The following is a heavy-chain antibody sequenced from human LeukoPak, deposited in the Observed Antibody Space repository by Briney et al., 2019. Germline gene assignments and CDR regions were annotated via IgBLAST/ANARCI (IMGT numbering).Heavy chain of an antibody. CDR1: GFTFSNYP. Sequence: GGSLRLSCTTSGFTFSNYPMSWVRQAPGKGLEWLALLGSTAYGGTTKYAAPVKGRFTISRDDSKSIAYLQMDSLKTEDTAVYYCTRPYYDYLTGYYSDYWGQGTLVTVSS. CDR3: TRPYYDYLTGYYSDY. V-gene: IGHV3-49*04. J-gene: IGHJ4*02. D-gene: IGHD3-9*01. CDR2: LGSTAYGGTT.